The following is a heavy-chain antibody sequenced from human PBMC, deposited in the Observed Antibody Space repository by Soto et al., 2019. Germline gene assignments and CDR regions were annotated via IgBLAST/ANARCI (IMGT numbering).Heavy chain of an antibody. D-gene: IGHD6-13*01. CDR2: IYYSGRT. Sequence: QLQLQESGPGLVKPSETLSLTCTVSGGSISSSSFHWGWIRQPPGKGLEWIGSIYYSGRTYYSPFPKSRVTIAIYTSKNQFPLKLSSVTAADTAVYYCARRERAAGTDWWFDPWGQGTLVTVSS. V-gene: IGHV4-39*01. J-gene: IGHJ5*02. CDR3: ARRERAAGTDWWFDP. CDR1: GGSISSSSFH.